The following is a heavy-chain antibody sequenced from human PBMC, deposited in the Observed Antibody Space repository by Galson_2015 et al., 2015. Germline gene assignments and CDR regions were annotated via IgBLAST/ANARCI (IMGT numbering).Heavy chain of an antibody. J-gene: IGHJ6*03. Sequence: LRLSCAASGFTYSSFGMHWVRQAPGKGLEWVTFISYDESDGYYADSVKGRFSISRDNPKNTLSLQMNSLRAEDTAVYYCARDYGSGMDVWGKGTTVTVSS. V-gene: IGHV3-33*05. CDR3: ARDYGSGMDV. D-gene: IGHD4-17*01. CDR1: GFTYSSFG. CDR2: ISYDESDG.